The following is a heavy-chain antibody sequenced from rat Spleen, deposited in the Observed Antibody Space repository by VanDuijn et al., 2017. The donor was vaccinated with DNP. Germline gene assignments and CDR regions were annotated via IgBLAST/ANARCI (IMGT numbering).Heavy chain of an antibody. Sequence: EVQLVESGGGLVQPGRSLKLSCAASGFTFSNHDMAWVRQAPKKGLEWVATINYDGSRTYCRDSVKGRFTISRDNADNTVYLQMNSRRSEDTATYYCANFNSYDGTFWGQGVMVTVSS. CDR3: ANFNSYDGTF. CDR1: GFTFSNHD. V-gene: IGHV5-7*01. J-gene: IGHJ2*01. CDR2: INYDGSRT. D-gene: IGHD1-12*02.